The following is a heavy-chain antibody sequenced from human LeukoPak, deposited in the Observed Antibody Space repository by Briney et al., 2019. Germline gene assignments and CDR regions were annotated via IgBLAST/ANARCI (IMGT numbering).Heavy chain of an antibody. V-gene: IGHV3-48*03. D-gene: IGHD3-10*01. CDR3: ARSPNYKGYFDY. J-gene: IGHJ4*02. CDR1: GFTFSSYK. CDR2: ISSFSSTI. Sequence: TGGSLRLSCEVSGFTFSSYKINWVRQAPGKGLEWLSYISSFSSTIYYADSVMGRFTISRDNAKNSLYLQMSSLRAEDTAVYYCARSPNYKGYFDYWGQGTLVTVSS.